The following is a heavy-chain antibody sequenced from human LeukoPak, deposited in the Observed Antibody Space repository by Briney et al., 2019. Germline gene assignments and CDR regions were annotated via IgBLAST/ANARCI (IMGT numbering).Heavy chain of an antibody. D-gene: IGHD5-12*01. J-gene: IGHJ3*02. V-gene: IGHV3-30*03. Sequence: PGGSLRLSCVISGYTFTHYGFHWVRQAPGKALEWVAYISYNGNKYEDSVKGRFTISRDNSKNTLHLQMNGLRAEDTAVYYCARDPLDISRWANAFDIWGQGTTDIVSS. CDR2: ISYNGNK. CDR1: GYTFTHYG. CDR3: ARDPLDISRWANAFDI.